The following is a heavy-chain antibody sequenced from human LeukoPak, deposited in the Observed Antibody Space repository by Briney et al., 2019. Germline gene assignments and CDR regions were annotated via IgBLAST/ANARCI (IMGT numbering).Heavy chain of an antibody. CDR3: AKDRNGSGSYSYYFDY. CDR2: IRYGGSNK. Sequence: GGSLRLSRAASGFTFSSYGMHWVRQAPGKGLEWVAFIRYGGSNKYYADSVKGRFTISRDNSKNTLYLQMNSLRAEDTAVYYCAKDRNGSGSYSYYFDYWGQGTLVTVSS. V-gene: IGHV3-30*02. J-gene: IGHJ4*02. CDR1: GFTFSSYG. D-gene: IGHD3-10*01.